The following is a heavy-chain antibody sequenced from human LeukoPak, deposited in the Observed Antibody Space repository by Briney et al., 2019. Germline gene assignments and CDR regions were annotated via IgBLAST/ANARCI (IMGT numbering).Heavy chain of an antibody. CDR2: IYSGGST. V-gene: IGHV3-53*01. J-gene: IGHJ4*02. CDR1: GFTGSSNY. CDR3: ARVDGGNSAYFDY. Sequence: GGSLRLSCAASGFTGSSNYMSWVRQAPGKGLEWVSVIYSGGSTYYADSVKGRFTISRDNSKNTLYLQMNSLRAEDTAVYYCARVDGGNSAYFDYWGQGTLVTVSS. D-gene: IGHD4-23*01.